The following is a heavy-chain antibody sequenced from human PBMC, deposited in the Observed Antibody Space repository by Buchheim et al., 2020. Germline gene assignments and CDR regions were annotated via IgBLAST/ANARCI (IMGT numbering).Heavy chain of an antibody. CDR1: GGSISSGGYF. V-gene: IGHV4-31*03. Sequence: QVQLQESGPGLVKPSQTLSLTCTVSGGSISSGGYFWSWIRQHPGKGLEWIGYIYYSGSTYYNPSLKSRVTISVDTSKTQFSLKLSSGTAADTAVYYCGRAGRGGVTSPMIYDYWGQGTL. J-gene: IGHJ4*02. D-gene: IGHD3-22*01. CDR3: GRAGRGGVTSPMIYDY. CDR2: IYYSGST.